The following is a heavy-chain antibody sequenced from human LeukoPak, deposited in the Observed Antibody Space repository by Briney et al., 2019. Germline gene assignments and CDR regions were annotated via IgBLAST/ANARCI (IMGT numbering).Heavy chain of an antibody. V-gene: IGHV7-4-1*02. CDR1: GYTFTSYG. J-gene: IGHJ3*02. CDR2: INTNTGNP. CDR3: ARDGLRSCTSSSCYPGEDAFDI. D-gene: IGHD2-2*01. Sequence: ASVKVSCKASGYTFTSYGISWVRQAPGQGLEWMGWINTNTGNPTYAQGFTGRFVFSLDTSVSTAYLQISSLKAEDTAVYYCARDGLRSCTSSSCYPGEDAFDIWGQGTMVTVSS.